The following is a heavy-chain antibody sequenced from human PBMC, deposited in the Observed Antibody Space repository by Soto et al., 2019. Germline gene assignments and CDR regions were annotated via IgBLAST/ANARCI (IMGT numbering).Heavy chain of an antibody. CDR2: ITVGSSHI. CDR1: GFPFSAYN. Sequence: EVQLVESGGGLVKPEGSLRLSCTGSGFPFSAYNINWVRQAPGKGLEWVSFITVGSSHIYQPNSMKGRFTISRDDAKNAVYLQIDSLRDEDTALYYCSRSPEVGVRGAYWGQGTLVTVSS. V-gene: IGHV3-21*01. J-gene: IGHJ4*02. CDR3: SRSPEVGVRGAY. D-gene: IGHD3-16*01.